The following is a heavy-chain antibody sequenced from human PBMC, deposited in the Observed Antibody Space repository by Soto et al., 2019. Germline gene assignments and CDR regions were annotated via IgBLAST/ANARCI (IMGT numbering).Heavy chain of an antibody. CDR1: GFTFGDYA. V-gene: IGHV3-49*03. CDR2: IRSKAYGGTT. Sequence: SLRLSCTASGFTFGDYAMSWFRQAPGKGLEWVGFIRSKAYGGTTEYAASVKGRFTISRDDSKSIAYLQMNSLKTEDTAVYYCTRGPTPLPLQLWFNYWGQGTLVTVSS. D-gene: IGHD5-18*01. CDR3: TRGPTPLPLQLWFNY. J-gene: IGHJ4*02.